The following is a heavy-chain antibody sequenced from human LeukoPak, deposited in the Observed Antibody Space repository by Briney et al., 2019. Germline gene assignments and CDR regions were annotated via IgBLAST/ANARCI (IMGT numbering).Heavy chain of an antibody. V-gene: IGHV3-23*01. CDR1: GFTFSSYA. Sequence: GGSLRLSCAASGFTFSSYAMSWVRQAPGKGLEWVSSISGSGGSTYYADSVKGRFTISRDNSKSTLYLQMNSLRAEDTAVYYCAKAWGSNSWFDYWGQGTLVTVSS. D-gene: IGHD6-13*01. CDR2: ISGSGGST. CDR3: AKAWGSNSWFDY. J-gene: IGHJ4*02.